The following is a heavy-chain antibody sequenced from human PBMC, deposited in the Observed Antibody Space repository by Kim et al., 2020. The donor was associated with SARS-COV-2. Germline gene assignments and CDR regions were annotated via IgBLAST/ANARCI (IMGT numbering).Heavy chain of an antibody. Sequence: KGRFTISRDNAKNSLYLQMNSLRAEDTAVYYCARVAAAGEINYYYYGMDVWGQGTTVTVSS. J-gene: IGHJ6*02. CDR3: ARVAAAGEINYYYYGMDV. D-gene: IGHD6-13*01. V-gene: IGHV3-11*06.